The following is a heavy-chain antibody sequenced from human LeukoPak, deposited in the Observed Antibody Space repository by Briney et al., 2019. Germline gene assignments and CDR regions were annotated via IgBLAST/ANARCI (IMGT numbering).Heavy chain of an antibody. Sequence: PGGSLRLSCAASGLTFSSYGMSWVRQAPGKGLEWVSSISGSGGTTYYADSVKGRVTISRDKSKNTVYLQMNSLRADDTALYYCAKTMGYCSGGNCYFHYWGQGTLVTVSS. V-gene: IGHV3-23*01. D-gene: IGHD2-15*01. J-gene: IGHJ4*02. CDR3: AKTMGYCSGGNCYFHY. CDR2: ISGSGGTT. CDR1: GLTFSSYG.